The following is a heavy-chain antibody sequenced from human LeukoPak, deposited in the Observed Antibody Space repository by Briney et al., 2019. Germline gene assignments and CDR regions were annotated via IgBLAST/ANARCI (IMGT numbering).Heavy chain of an antibody. CDR3: AREERYYYDSSGYHPHAFDI. CDR2: IKQDGSEK. J-gene: IGHJ3*02. Sequence: GGSLRLSCAASGSTFSSYWMSWVRQAPGKGLEWVANIKQDGSEKYYVDSVKGRFTISRDNAKNSLYLQMNSLRAEDTAVYYCAREERYYYDSSGYHPHAFDIWGQGTMVTVSS. V-gene: IGHV3-7*01. D-gene: IGHD3-22*01. CDR1: GSTFSSYW.